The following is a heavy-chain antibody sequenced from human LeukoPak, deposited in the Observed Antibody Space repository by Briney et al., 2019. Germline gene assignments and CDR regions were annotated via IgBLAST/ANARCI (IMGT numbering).Heavy chain of an antibody. CDR3: ARADDFWSGYRSYYYGMDV. J-gene: IGHJ6*02. D-gene: IGHD3-3*01. Sequence: SETLSLTCAVYGGSFSGYYWSWIRQPPGKGLEWIGEINHSGSTNYNPSLKSRVTISVDTSKNQFSLKLSSVTAADTAVYYCARADDFWSGYRSYYYGMDVWGQGTTATVSS. V-gene: IGHV4-34*01. CDR1: GGSFSGYY. CDR2: INHSGST.